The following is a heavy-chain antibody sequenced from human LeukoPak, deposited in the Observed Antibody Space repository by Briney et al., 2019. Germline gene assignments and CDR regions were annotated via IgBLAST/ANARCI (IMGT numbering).Heavy chain of an antibody. CDR3: ARDGDYDYVWGSYRYGPYYFDY. J-gene: IGHJ4*02. CDR1: GFTFSSYS. D-gene: IGHD3-16*02. Sequence: PGGSLRLSCAASGFTFSSYSMSWVRQAPGKGLEWVSSISSSSSYIYYADSVKGRFTISRDNAKNSLYLQMNSLRAEDTAVYYCARDGDYDYVWGSYRYGPYYFDYWGQGTLVTVSS. V-gene: IGHV3-21*01. CDR2: ISSSSSYI.